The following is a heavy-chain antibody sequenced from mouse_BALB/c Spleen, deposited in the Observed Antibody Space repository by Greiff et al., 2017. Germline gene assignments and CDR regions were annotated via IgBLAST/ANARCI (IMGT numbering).Heavy chain of an antibody. Sequence: EVKLVESGPGLVKPSQSLSLTCTVTGYSITSDYAWNWIRQFPGNKLEWMGYISYSGSTSYNPSLKSRIPITRDTSKNQFFLQLNSVTTEDTATYYCARNLGGFDYWGQGTTLTVSS. CDR1: GYSITSDYA. J-gene: IGHJ2*01. CDR3: ARNLGGFDY. D-gene: IGHD4-1*01. CDR2: ISYSGST. V-gene: IGHV3-2*02.